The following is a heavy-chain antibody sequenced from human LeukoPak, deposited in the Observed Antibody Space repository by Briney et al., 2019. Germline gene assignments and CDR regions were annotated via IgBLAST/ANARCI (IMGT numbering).Heavy chain of an antibody. V-gene: IGHV3-21*01. D-gene: IGHD3-10*01. CDR1: GFTFSSYS. CDR3: ARDRGDYFDY. Sequence: GGSLRLSCAASGFTFSSYSMNWVRQAPGKGLEWVSSISSSDTYIYHADSVKGRFTISRDNAKNSLYLQMNSLRVEDTAVYYCARDRGDYFDYWGQGTLVTVSS. CDR2: ISSSDTYI. J-gene: IGHJ4*02.